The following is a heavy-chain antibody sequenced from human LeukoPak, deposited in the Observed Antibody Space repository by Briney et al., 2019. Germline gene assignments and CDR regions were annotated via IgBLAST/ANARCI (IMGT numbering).Heavy chain of an antibody. J-gene: IGHJ6*02. CDR3: ARLYYYDSSGYYYDYYYGMDV. CDR2: INHSGST. Sequence: SETLSLTCAVYGGSFSGYYWSWIRQPPGKGLEWIGEINHSGSTNYNPSLKSRLTISVDTSKNQFSLKLSSVTAADTAVYYCARLYYYDSSGYYYDYYYGMDVWGQGTTVTVSS. CDR1: GGSFSGYY. V-gene: IGHV4-34*01. D-gene: IGHD3-22*01.